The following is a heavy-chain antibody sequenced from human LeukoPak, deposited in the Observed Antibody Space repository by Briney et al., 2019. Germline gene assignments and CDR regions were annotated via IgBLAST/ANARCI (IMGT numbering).Heavy chain of an antibody. CDR3: ARDSRSGPSYYDILTVLPPYWFDP. J-gene: IGHJ5*02. D-gene: IGHD3-9*01. Sequence: PGGSLRLSCAASGFTFSSYEMNWVRQAPGKGLEWVSYISSSGSTIYYADSVKGRFTISRDNAKNSLYLQMNSLRAEDTAVYYCARDSRSGPSYYDILTVLPPYWFDPWGQGTLVTVSS. V-gene: IGHV3-48*03. CDR2: ISSSGSTI. CDR1: GFTFSSYE.